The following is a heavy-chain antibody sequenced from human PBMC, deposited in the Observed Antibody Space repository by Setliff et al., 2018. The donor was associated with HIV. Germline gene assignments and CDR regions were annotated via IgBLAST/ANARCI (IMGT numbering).Heavy chain of an antibody. CDR1: GFTFSNSW. V-gene: IGHV3-7*03. CDR2: IKKDGSDK. Sequence: LRLSCAASGFTFSNSWMTWVRQAPGKGLEWVANIKKDGSDKLYVDSVKGRFAISRDNAKNSLNLEMNSLRAEDTAIYYCASSRPPDDSSGYLDHWGQGTLVTVS. D-gene: IGHD3-22*01. J-gene: IGHJ4*01. CDR3: ASSRPPDDSSGYLDH.